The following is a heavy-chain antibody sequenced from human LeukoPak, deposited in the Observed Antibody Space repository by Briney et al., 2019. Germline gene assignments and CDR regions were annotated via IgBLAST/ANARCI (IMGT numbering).Heavy chain of an antibody. CDR3: ARELLNFNPAGY. D-gene: IGHD3-9*01. J-gene: IGHJ4*02. Sequence: SETLSLTCTVSGDSISSGSHWGWIRQPPGKGLEWIGCISHSGTTYYNPSLKSRVTISVDTSKKQISLKLTSVTAADTAVYYCARELLNFNPAGYWGQGILVTVSS. V-gene: IGHV4-38-2*02. CDR2: ISHSGTT. CDR1: GDSISSGSH.